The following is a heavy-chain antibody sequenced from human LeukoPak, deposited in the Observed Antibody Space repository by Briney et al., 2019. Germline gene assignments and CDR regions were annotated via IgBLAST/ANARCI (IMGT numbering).Heavy chain of an antibody. CDR3: AKDYTSGWYGAFDI. J-gene: IGHJ3*02. D-gene: IGHD6-19*01. CDR2: ISWNSGTI. CDR1: GFTFDDYA. V-gene: IGHV3-9*03. Sequence: PGRSLRLSCAASGFTFDDYAMHWVRQAPGKGLEWVSGISWNSGTIGYADSVKGRFTISRDNAKNSLYLQMNSLRAEDMAFYYCAKDYTSGWYGAFDIWGQGTMVTASS.